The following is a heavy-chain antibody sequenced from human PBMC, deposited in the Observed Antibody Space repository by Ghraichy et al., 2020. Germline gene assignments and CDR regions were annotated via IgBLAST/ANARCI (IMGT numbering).Heavy chain of an antibody. Sequence: GSLRLSCAASGFIFSNYAMSWVRQAPGKGLECVSTIDKSGSSTYYADSVKGRFTISRDNSKNTLSLQIDSLRADDTAVYYCAKRQGMSLIAWYFDFWGRGTLVTVSS. D-gene: IGHD2-8*01. CDR1: GFIFSNYA. CDR3: AKRQGMSLIAWYFDF. J-gene: IGHJ2*01. CDR2: IDKSGSST. V-gene: IGHV3-23*05.